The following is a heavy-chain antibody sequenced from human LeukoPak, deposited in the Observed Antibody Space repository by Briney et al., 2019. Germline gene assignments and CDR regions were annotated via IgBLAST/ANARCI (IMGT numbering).Heavy chain of an antibody. D-gene: IGHD5-18*01. CDR3: TRPEGTWIQPKYYFAY. CDR1: GFTFSSYA. Sequence: GGSLRLSCAASGFTFSSYAMSWVRQAPGKGLEWVSAISGSGGSTYYADFVKGRFTISRDNSKNTLYLQMNRLRTEDTAVYYCTRPEGTWIQPKYYFAYWGQGTLVTVSS. V-gene: IGHV3-23*01. J-gene: IGHJ4*02. CDR2: ISGSGGST.